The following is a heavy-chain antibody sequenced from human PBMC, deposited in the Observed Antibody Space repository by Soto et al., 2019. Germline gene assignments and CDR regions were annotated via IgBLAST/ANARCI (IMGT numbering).Heavy chain of an antibody. J-gene: IGHJ4*02. CDR1: GFTFSLYS. CDR2: IDSSSTYM. V-gene: IGHV3-21*01. Sequence: EVQLVESGGGLVRPGGSLRLSCAASGFTFSLYSMNWVRQAPGKGLEWVSSIDSSSTYMYYADSVKGRFTISRDNAKNSVSLQMNSLGVEDTAVYYCAGVDRDYGGGGVPKFWGQGTLVTVSS. CDR3: AGVDRDYGGGGVPKF. D-gene: IGHD4-17*01.